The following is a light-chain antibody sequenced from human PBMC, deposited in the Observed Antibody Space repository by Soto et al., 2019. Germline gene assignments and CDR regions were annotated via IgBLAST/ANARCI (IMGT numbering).Light chain of an antibody. Sequence: EIVLTQSPGTLSLSPGERATLSCRASQSVSSSYLAWYQQKPGQAPRLLIYGASSRATGIPDRFSGSGSGTDFTLTISRPEPEDFAVYYCQQYCSSPLLTFGGGTKVEIK. J-gene: IGKJ4*01. V-gene: IGKV3-20*01. CDR3: QQYCSSPLLT. CDR2: GAS. CDR1: QSVSSSY.